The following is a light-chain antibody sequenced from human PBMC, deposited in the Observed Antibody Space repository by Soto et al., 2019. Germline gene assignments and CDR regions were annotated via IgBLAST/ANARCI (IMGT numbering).Light chain of an antibody. CDR2: EVT. CDR3: SSYTNINTRACV. V-gene: IGLV2-14*01. J-gene: IGLJ1*01. CDR1: SGDIRSYNR. Sequence: QSVLTQPASVSGSPGPSITISCTGTSGDIRSYNRVSWYQQHPGKAPKLIIYEVTDRPSGVSNRFSGSKSGNTASLTISGLQAEDEAEYYCSSYTNINTRACVFGTGTKVTVL.